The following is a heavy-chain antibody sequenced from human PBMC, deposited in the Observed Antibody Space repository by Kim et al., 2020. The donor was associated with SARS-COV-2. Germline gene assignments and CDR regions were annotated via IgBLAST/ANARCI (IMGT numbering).Heavy chain of an antibody. J-gene: IGHJ4*02. CDR2: IYYSGST. D-gene: IGHD3-16*02. V-gene: IGHV4-59*08. CDR3: ARLVTLSSFDY. CDR1: GGSISSYY. Sequence: SETLSLTCTVSGGSISSYYWSWIRQPPGKGLEWIGYIYYSGSTNYNPSLKSRVTISVDTSKNQFSLKLSSVTAADTAVYYCARLVTLSSFDYWGQGTLVT.